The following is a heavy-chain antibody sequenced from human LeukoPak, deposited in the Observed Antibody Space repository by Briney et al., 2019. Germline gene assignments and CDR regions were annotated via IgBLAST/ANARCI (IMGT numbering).Heavy chain of an antibody. CDR3: ARNSHGYSSGWLQFNFDY. CDR2: INTYNGNT. V-gene: IGHV1-18*01. Sequence: ASVKVSCKASGYTFTSYGITWVRQAPGQGLEWMGWINTYNGNTNYAQKLQGRVTMTTDTSTSTAYMEMRSLKSEDTAVYYCARNSHGYSSGWLQFNFDYWGPGTLVTVSS. CDR1: GYTFTSYG. J-gene: IGHJ4*02. D-gene: IGHD6-19*01.